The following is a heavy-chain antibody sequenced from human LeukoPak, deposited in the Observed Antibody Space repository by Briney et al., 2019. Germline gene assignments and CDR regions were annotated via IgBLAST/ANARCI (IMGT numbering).Heavy chain of an antibody. Sequence: GGSLRLSCAASRFTLSSYAMSWVRPALGGGVEWVSPTCGSGGSTYYADSVKGRFTISRDNSKNTLYLQMNSLRDEDTAVYYCAKRILWCGEPLGFDYWGQGTLVTVSS. V-gene: IGHV3-23*01. D-gene: IGHD3-10*01. CDR1: RFTLSSYA. CDR2: TCGSGGST. J-gene: IGHJ4*02. CDR3: AKRILWCGEPLGFDY.